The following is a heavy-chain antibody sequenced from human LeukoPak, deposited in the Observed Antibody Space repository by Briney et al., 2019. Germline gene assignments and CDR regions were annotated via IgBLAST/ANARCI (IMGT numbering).Heavy chain of an antibody. J-gene: IGHJ3*02. D-gene: IGHD3-22*01. CDR1: GFTFGDYA. CDR2: IYDNGYT. V-gene: IGHV3-53*01. Sequence: GGSLRLSCTASGFTFGDYAMSWFRQAPGQGLEWVSVIYDNGYTYYADSVKGRFTISRDDAKSTLYLQMNSLRVEDTAVYYCTRDSYDFDSNGSVDIWGQGTMVTVSS. CDR3: TRDSYDFDSNGSVDI.